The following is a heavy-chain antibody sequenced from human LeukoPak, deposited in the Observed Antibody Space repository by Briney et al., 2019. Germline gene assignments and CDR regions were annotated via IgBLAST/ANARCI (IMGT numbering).Heavy chain of an antibody. CDR1: GYTFTSYY. Sequence: RWASVTVSCKASGYTFTSYYMHWVRQAPGQGLEWMGIINPSGGSTSYAQKFQGRVTMTRDTSTSTVYMELSSLRSEDTAVYYCARDHVVEMATLHFDYWGQGTLVTVSS. CDR2: INPSGGST. J-gene: IGHJ4*02. V-gene: IGHV1-46*01. D-gene: IGHD5-24*01. CDR3: ARDHVVEMATLHFDY.